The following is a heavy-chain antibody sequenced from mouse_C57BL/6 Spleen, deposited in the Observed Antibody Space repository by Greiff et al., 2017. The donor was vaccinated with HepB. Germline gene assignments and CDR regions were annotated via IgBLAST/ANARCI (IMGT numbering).Heavy chain of an antibody. CDR3: ARQLRPYYYAMDY. CDR1: GYTFTSYW. D-gene: IGHD3-2*02. Sequence: LQQPGAELVMPGASVKLSCKASGYTFTSYWMHWVKQRPGQGLEWIGEIDPSDSYTNYNQKFKGKSTLTVDKSSSTAYMQLSSLTSEDSAVYYCARQLRPYYYAMDYWGQGTSVTVSS. J-gene: IGHJ4*01. CDR2: IDPSDSYT. V-gene: IGHV1-69*01.